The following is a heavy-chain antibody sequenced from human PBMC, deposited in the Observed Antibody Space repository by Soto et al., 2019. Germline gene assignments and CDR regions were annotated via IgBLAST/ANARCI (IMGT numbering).Heavy chain of an antibody. D-gene: IGHD6-13*01. CDR3: ARGRGSSWTRGGYYGMDV. CDR1: GGSFSGYY. CDR2: INHSGST. J-gene: IGHJ6*02. V-gene: IGHV4-34*01. Sequence: NPSETLSLTCAVYGGSFSGYYWSWIRQPPGKGLEWIGEINHSGSTNYNPSLKSRVTITVDTSKNQFSLKLSSVTAADTAVYYCARGRGSSWTRGGYYGMDVWGQGTTVTVSS.